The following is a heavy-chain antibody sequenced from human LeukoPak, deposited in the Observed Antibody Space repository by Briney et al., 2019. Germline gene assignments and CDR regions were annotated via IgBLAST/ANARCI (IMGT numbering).Heavy chain of an antibody. D-gene: IGHD2-2*01. Sequence: SETLSLTCTVSGGSISSYYWSWIRQPPGKGLEWIGYIYYSGSTNYNPSLKSRVTISVDTSKNQLSLKLSSVTAADTAVYYCARGKRYCSSTSCYMYYFDYWGQGTLVTVSS. V-gene: IGHV4-59*01. CDR1: GGSISSYY. CDR3: ARGKRYCSSTSCYMYYFDY. CDR2: IYYSGST. J-gene: IGHJ4*02.